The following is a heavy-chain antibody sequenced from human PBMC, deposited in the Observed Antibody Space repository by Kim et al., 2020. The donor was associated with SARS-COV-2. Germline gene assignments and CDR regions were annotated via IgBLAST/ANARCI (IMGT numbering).Heavy chain of an antibody. CDR3: ASPKYYDFWSGTGGYGMDV. J-gene: IGHJ6*02. V-gene: IGHV4-34*01. D-gene: IGHD3-3*01. Sequence: SRVTISVDTSKNQFSLKLSSVTAADTAVYYCASPKYYDFWSGTGGYGMDVWGQGTTVTVSS.